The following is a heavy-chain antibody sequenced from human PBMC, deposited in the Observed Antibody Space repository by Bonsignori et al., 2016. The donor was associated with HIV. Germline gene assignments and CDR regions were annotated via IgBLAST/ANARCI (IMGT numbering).Heavy chain of an antibody. Sequence: EVQVVQSGGGLVQPGGSLRLSCVASGFSFSDYWMSWVRQTPGKGLEWVAIINQDGSVKYYVDSMRGRFTISRDNTKSSLFLQMNSLTVEDTAVYYCGXDIHRSLDYWGQG. D-gene: IGHD1-1*01. CDR3: GXDIHRSLDY. CDR1: GFSFSDYW. V-gene: IGHV3-7*01. CDR2: INQDGSVK. J-gene: IGHJ4*02.